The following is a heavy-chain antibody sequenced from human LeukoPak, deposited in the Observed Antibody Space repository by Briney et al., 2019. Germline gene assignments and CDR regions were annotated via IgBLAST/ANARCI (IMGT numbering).Heavy chain of an antibody. CDR1: GYTFTSYG. D-gene: IGHD3-16*01. J-gene: IGHJ4*02. CDR2: ISAYNCNT. V-gene: IGHV1-18*04. CDR3: ARARGAMITRADY. Sequence: ASVKVSCKASGYTFTSYGISWLRQATGQGLEWMGWISAYNCNTNYAQKLQCRVTMKTDTSTSTAYMELRSLRSDDTAVYYCARARGAMITRADYWGQGTLVTVSS.